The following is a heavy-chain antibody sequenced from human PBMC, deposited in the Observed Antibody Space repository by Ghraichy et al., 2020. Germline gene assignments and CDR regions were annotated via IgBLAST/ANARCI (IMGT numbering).Heavy chain of an antibody. V-gene: IGHV2-26*01. D-gene: IGHD3-22*01. CDR2: IFSNEEK. Sequence: SGPTLVKPTETLTLTCTVSGFSLSNARMGVSWIRQPPGKALEWLAHIFSNEEKSYSTSLKSRLTISKDTSKSQVALTMTNMDPVDTATYYCARQMIVVDEGYYYYYGMDVWGQETTVTVSS. CDR1: GFSLSNARMG. CDR3: ARQMIVVDEGYYYYYGMDV. J-gene: IGHJ6*02.